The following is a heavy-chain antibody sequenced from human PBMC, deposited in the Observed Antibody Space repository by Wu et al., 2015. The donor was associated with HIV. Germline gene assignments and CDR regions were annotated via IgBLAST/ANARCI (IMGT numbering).Heavy chain of an antibody. D-gene: IGHD5-18*01. V-gene: IGHV1-69*06. CDR2: INPAFGTS. Sequence: QVQLVQSGAEVKKPGASVKVSCKTSGYTFTDYFMHWVRQAPGQGLEWMGGINPAFGTSNYAQNFQGRVTMTTDKSTNTAYMELSSLRSEDTAVYYCARGNSSGLGYYYGMDVWGRGTTVTVSS. CDR1: GYTFTDYF. J-gene: IGHJ6*02. CDR3: ARGNSSGLGYYYGMDV.